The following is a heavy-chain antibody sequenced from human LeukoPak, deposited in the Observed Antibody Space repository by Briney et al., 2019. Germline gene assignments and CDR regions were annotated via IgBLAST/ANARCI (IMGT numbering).Heavy chain of an antibody. CDR3: ARAIRLRRVPYYYYGMDV. CDR1: GYTFTSYD. CDR2: MNPNSGNT. V-gene: IGHV1-8*01. Sequence: ASVNVSFKASGYTFTSYDINWVRQATGQGLEWMGWMNPNSGNTGYAQKFQGRVITTRNTSISTAYMELSSLRSEDTAVYYCARAIRLRRVPYYYYGMDVWGQGTTVTVSS. D-gene: IGHD5/OR15-5a*01. J-gene: IGHJ6*02.